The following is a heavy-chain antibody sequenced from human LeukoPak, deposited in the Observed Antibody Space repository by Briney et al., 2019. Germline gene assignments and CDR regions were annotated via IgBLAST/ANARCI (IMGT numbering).Heavy chain of an antibody. CDR1: GGTFSSYA. CDR3: ARIYDFWSGYYDWFDP. CDR2: IIPIFGTA. Sequence: ASVKVSCKASGGTFSSYAISWVRQAPGQGLEWMGGIIPIFGTANYAQKFQGRVTITADESTSTAYMELSSLRSEDTAVYYCARIYDFWSGYYDWFDPWGQGTLVTVSS. D-gene: IGHD3-3*01. J-gene: IGHJ5*02. V-gene: IGHV1-69*13.